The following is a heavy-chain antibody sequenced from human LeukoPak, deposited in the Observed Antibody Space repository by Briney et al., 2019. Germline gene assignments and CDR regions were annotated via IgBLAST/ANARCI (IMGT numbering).Heavy chain of an antibody. CDR1: GYSFTSYW. D-gene: IGHD3-22*01. V-gene: IGHV5-51*01. J-gene: IGHJ4*02. CDR2: IYPGDSDT. Sequence: RGESLKISCKGSGYSFTSYWIGWVRQMPGKGLEWMGIIYPGDSDTRYSPSFQGQVTISADKSISTAYLQWSGLKASDTAMYYCARTYYYDSSGYYYGYFDYWGQGTLVTVSS. CDR3: ARTYYYDSSGYYYGYFDY.